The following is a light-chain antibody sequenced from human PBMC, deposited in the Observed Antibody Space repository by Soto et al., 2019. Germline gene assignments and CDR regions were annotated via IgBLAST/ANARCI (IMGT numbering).Light chain of an antibody. CDR3: QSYDSSLIGSV. CDR2: GNS. V-gene: IGLV1-40*01. J-gene: IGLJ7*01. CDR1: SSNIGSNT. Sequence: QSVLTQPPSASGTPGQRVTISCSGSSSNIGSNTVNWYQQLPGTAPKLLIYGNSNRPSGVPARFSGSKSGTSASLAITGLQAEDEADYYCQSYDSSLIGSVFGGGTQLTVL.